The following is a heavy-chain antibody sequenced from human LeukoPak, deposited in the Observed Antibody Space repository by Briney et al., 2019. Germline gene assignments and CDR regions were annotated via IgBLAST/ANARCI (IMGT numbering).Heavy chain of an antibody. CDR3: ARENPSGYYNRPIDY. CDR1: GASISSYY. J-gene: IGHJ4*02. V-gene: IGHV4-59*01. Sequence: SETLSLTCAVSGASISSYYWSWIRQPPGKGLEWIGDIYYSGSIKYNPSLKSRVTMSVDTSKNQFSLKLSSVTAADTAIYYCARENPSGYYNRPIDYWGQGTLVTVSS. D-gene: IGHD3-22*01. CDR2: IYYSGSI.